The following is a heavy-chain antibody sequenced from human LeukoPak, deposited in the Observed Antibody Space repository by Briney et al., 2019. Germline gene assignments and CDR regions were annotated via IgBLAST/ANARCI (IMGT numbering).Heavy chain of an antibody. CDR3: ARDHSNWNYAPDF. D-gene: IGHD1-7*01. J-gene: IGHJ4*02. CDR1: GYTFTRYG. V-gene: IGHV1-18*01. Sequence: ASVRVSCKASGYTFTRYGISWVRQAPGQGLQWLGWISASNGNTNYAQKFRDGVTMSTDTSTGTAYLDVRSLTSDDTAVYYCARDHSNWNYAPDFWGQGTLVIVSS. CDR2: ISASNGNT.